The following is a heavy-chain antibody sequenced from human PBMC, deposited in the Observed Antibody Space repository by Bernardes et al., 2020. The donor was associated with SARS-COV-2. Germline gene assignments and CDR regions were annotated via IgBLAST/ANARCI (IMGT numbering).Heavy chain of an antibody. CDR1: GYTLTELS. J-gene: IGHJ6*02. CDR2: FDPEDGEK. D-gene: IGHD6-19*01. V-gene: IGHV1-24*01. Sequence: ASVKVSCKVSGYTLTELSMHWVRQAPGKGLEWMGGFDPEDGEKIYAQKFQGRVTMNEDTSTDTAYMELSSLRYEETAVYYCATGLAVAGLPLNYYYYYGMDAWGQGTTVTVSS. CDR3: ATGLAVAGLPLNYYYYYGMDA.